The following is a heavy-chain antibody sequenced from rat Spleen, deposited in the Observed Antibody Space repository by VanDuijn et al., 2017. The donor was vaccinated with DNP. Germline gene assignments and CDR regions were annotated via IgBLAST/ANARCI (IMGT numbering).Heavy chain of an antibody. J-gene: IGHJ2*01. V-gene: IGHV3-3*01. CDR3: TRGDILRSFDY. CDR1: GYSITSCCR. D-gene: IGHD1-6*01. Sequence: EVQLQESGPGLLKPSQSLSLTCSVTGYSITSCCRWTWIRKFPGHKLEWMGYINSAGSIEYNPSLKGRISITSDTSKNQFFLQVNSVTTDDTATYYCTRGDILRSFDYWGQGVMVTVSS. CDR2: INSAGSI.